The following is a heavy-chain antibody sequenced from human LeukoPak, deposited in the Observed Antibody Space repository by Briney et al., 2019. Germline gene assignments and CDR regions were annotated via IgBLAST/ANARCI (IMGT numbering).Heavy chain of an antibody. D-gene: IGHD3-10*01. CDR1: GGSVSNGYYY. CDR2: IFHSGSI. J-gene: IGHJ5*02. V-gene: IGHV4-61*01. Sequence: SETLSLTCTVSGGSVSNGYYYWSWIRQPPGKGLKWIGYIFHSGSINNNPSLKSRVTISVDTSKNQFSLKLSSVTAADTAVYYCARGHLRLDPWGQGTLVTVSS. CDR3: ARGHLRLDP.